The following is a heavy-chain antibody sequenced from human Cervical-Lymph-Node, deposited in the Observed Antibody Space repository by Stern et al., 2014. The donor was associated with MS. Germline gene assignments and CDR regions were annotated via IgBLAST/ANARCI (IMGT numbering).Heavy chain of an antibody. CDR1: GLSLSNPRMG. D-gene: IGHD1-26*01. CDR3: ARSYSGTYLDWFDP. V-gene: IGHV2-26*01. Sequence: QVTLKESGPVLVKPTETLTLTCSVSGLSLSNPRMGVSWIRQPPGKALEWLAHSFSTDEKSYSTALESRLTISRGTSKSQVVLTMTNMDPVETATYYCARSYSGTYLDWFDPWGQGTLVTVSS. CDR2: SFSTDEK. J-gene: IGHJ5*02.